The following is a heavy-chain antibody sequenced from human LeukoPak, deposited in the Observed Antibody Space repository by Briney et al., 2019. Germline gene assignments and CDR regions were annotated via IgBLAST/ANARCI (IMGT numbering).Heavy chain of an antibody. V-gene: IGHV3-48*01. CDR1: GFSFSSYA. CDR2: ISSTSDTI. J-gene: IGHJ5*02. Sequence: PGGSLRLSCEASGFSFSSYAMSWVRQAPGKGLEWVSYISSTSDTIYYVDSVKGRFTISRDNAKNSLYLQMNSLRVDDTAVYYCTRELASWGQGTLVTVSS. CDR3: TRELAS.